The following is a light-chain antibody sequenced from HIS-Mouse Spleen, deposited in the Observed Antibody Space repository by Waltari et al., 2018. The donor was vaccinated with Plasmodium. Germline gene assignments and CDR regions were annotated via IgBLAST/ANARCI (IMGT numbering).Light chain of an antibody. J-gene: IGLJ3*02. CDR2: EDS. V-gene: IGLV3-10*01. CDR3: YSTDSSGNHRV. Sequence: SYELTQPPSVSVSPGQTARITCPGDALPKQYAYWYQQQSGQAPVLVIYEDSKRPSGIPERFSGSSSGTMATLTISGAQVEDEADYYCYSTDSSGNHRVFGGGTKLTVL. CDR1: ALPKQY.